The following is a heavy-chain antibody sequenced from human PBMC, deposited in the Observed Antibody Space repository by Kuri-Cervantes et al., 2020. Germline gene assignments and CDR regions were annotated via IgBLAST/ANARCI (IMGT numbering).Heavy chain of an antibody. CDR3: ARGTAPDY. Sequence: GSLRLSCTVSGGSISSSSYYWGWIRQPPGKGPEWIGSIYYSGSTNYNPSLKSRVTISVDTSKNQFSLKLSSVTAADTAVYYCARGTAPDYWGQGTLVTVSS. V-gene: IGHV4-39*07. D-gene: IGHD4-17*01. CDR2: IYYSGST. CDR1: GGSISSSSYY. J-gene: IGHJ4*02.